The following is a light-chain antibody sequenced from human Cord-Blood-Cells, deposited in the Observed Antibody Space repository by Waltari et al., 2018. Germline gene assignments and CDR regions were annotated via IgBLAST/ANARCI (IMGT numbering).Light chain of an antibody. V-gene: IGKV1-5*03. CDR1: QSISSW. CDR3: QQYNSYLIT. CDR2: KAS. J-gene: IGKJ5*01. Sequence: DIQMTQSPSTLSASVGHRVTITCRASQSISSWLAWYQQKPGKAPKLLIYKASSLESGVPSRFSGSGSGTEFTLTISSLQPDDFATYYCQQYNSYLITFGQGTRLEIK.